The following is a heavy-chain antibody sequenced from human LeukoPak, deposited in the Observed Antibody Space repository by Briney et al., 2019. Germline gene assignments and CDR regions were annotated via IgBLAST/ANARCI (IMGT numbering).Heavy chain of an antibody. CDR2: ISGSGGST. V-gene: IGHV3-23*01. CDR1: GFTFSNYG. CDR3: AKGYYGSGTYGWFDP. D-gene: IGHD3-10*01. J-gene: IGHJ5*02. Sequence: GGSLRLSCAASGFTFSNYGMSWVRQAPGKGLEWVSGISGSGGSTYYADSVKGRFTISRDNSKKKLYLQMNSLRAEDTAVYYCAKGYYGSGTYGWFDPWGQGTLVTVSS.